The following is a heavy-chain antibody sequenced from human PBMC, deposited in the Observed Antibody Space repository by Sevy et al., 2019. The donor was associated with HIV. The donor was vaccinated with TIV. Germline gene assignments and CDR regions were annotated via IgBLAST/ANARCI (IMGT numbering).Heavy chain of an antibody. Sequence: GGSLRLSCAASGFTFSNAWMSWVRQAPGKGLEWVGRIKSKTDGGTTDYAAPGKGRLTISRDDSKNTMYLQMNSLKTEDTAVYYCTTEYSSSSGYYYYGMDVWGQGTTVTVSS. V-gene: IGHV3-15*01. CDR2: IKSKTDGGTT. CDR1: GFTFSNAW. J-gene: IGHJ6*02. CDR3: TTEYSSSSGYYYYGMDV. D-gene: IGHD6-6*01.